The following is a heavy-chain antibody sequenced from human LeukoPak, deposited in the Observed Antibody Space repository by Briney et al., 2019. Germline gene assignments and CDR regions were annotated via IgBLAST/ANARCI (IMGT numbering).Heavy chain of an antibody. CDR3: ARGGLKIPVSSWFDP. CDR2: ISAYNGNT. D-gene: IGHD2-21*01. CDR1: GYTFTSYG. Sequence: ASVKVSCKASGYTFTSYGISWVRQAPGQGLEWMGWISAYNGNTNYAQELQGRVTMTTDTSTSTAYMELRSLRSDDTAVYYCARGGLKIPVSSWFDPWGQGTLVTVSS. V-gene: IGHV1-18*01. J-gene: IGHJ5*02.